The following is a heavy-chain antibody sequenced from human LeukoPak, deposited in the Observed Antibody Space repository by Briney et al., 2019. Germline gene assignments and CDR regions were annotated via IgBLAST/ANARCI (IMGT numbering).Heavy chain of an antibody. CDR1: GFTFSSYA. J-gene: IGHJ4*02. D-gene: IGHD3-9*01. V-gene: IGHV3-30-3*01. CDR2: ISYDGSNK. Sequence: GGSLRLSCAASGFTFSSYAMHWVRQAPGKGLEWVAVISYDGSNKYYADSVKGRFTISRDNSKNTLYLQMNSLRAEDTAVYYCARDRGDILTGYWDYWGQGTLVTVSS. CDR3: ARDRGDILTGYWDY.